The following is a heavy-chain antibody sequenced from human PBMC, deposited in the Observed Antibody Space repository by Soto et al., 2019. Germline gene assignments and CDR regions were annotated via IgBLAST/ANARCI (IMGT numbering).Heavy chain of an antibody. D-gene: IGHD1-26*01. Sequence: QVQLVESGGGVVQPGTSLRLSCAASGFTFKTHAMHWVRQAPGTGLEWMAVIAYDGNEKFYADSVKGRFTIARDNSKNALYLQINTLRNEDTAVYYCGQDVGDYVPYYYGVDVWGQGTTVTVSS. CDR1: GFTFKTHA. CDR3: GQDVGDYVPYYYGVDV. J-gene: IGHJ6*02. CDR2: IAYDGNEK. V-gene: IGHV3-30*18.